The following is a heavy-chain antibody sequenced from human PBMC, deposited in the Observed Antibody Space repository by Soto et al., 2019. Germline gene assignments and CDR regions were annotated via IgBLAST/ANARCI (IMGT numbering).Heavy chain of an antibody. D-gene: IGHD1-1*01. CDR3: ARESEGTHYYYGLDV. Sequence: PSETLSLTCTVSGGSIRSGGYYWSWIRQHPGKGLEWIGYIYYSGNTYYNPSLKSRLSISVDTSKNQFSLKMSSVTAADTAMYYCARESEGTHYYYGLDVWGQGTTVTV. CDR2: IYYSGNT. CDR1: GGSIRSGGYY. J-gene: IGHJ6*02. V-gene: IGHV4-31*03.